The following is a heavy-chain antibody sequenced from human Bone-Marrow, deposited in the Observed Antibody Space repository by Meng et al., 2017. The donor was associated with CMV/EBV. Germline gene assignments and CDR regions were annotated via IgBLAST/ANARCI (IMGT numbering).Heavy chain of an antibody. D-gene: IGHD6-13*01. CDR3: ARDEGIAAAGVFDH. CDR2: ITPNSRGT. CDR1: GYSFTGNY. V-gene: IGHV1-2*02. Sequence: SGYSFTGNYQHWVRQVAGQGLDWMGWITPNSRGTNYAQKFQGRVTMTRDTSISTAYMELSRLGSDDTAVYYCARDEGIAAAGVFDHWGQGTLVTVSS. J-gene: IGHJ5*02.